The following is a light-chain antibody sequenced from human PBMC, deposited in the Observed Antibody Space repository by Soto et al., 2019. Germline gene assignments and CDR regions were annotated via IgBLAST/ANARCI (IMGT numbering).Light chain of an antibody. V-gene: IGKV1-27*01. CDR2: AAS. CDR3: QKYNSATLT. CDR1: QAIGVY. J-gene: IGKJ4*01. Sequence: DIQVTQSPSSLSASLGDRVTITCRANQAIGVYLAWFQQQPGTVPKLLIYAASSLQSGVPSRFSGSGSGTDFTLTISTIQPEDIATYYCQKYNSATLTFCGGNKVEI.